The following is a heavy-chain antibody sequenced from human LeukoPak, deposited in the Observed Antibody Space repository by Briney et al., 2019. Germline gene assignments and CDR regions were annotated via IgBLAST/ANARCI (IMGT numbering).Heavy chain of an antibody. Sequence: GRSLRLSCAASAFTFSSYAMHWVRQAPGKGLEWVAVISYDGSNKYYADSVKGRFTISRDNSKNTLYLQMNSLRAEDTAVYYCARDRTRLTSVVLGIDIWGQGAMVTVSS. J-gene: IGHJ3*02. V-gene: IGHV3-30-3*01. CDR1: AFTFSSYA. CDR2: ISYDGSNK. D-gene: IGHD2-8*01. CDR3: ARDRTRLTSVVLGIDI.